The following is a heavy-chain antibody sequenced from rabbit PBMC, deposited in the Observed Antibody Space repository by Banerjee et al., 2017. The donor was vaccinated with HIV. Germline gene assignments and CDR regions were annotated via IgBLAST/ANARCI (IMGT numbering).Heavy chain of an antibody. D-gene: IGHD1-1*01. Sequence: QEQLEESGGGLVKPEGSLTLTCKASGFDLSGSAYMCWVRQAPGKGLEWIGCINTGGSGSTYYATWAKGRFTISKTSSTTATLQMTSLTAADTATYFCAREGVSGDYDLWGQGTLVTVS. V-gene: IGHV1S45*01. CDR3: AREGVSGDYDL. J-gene: IGHJ4*01. CDR1: GFDLSGSAY. CDR2: INTGGSGST.